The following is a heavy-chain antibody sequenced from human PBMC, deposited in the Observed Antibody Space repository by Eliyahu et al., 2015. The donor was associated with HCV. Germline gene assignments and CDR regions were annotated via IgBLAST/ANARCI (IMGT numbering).Heavy chain of an antibody. CDR2: MSGMNNLI. Sequence: EVQLVESGGGLVQPGGSLRLSCAASGFXFSTYAMNWVRQAPGKGLEWVSTMSGMNNLIYYADSVKGRFTISRDNSKNTLYLQMNSLRAEDTAVYYCAKKAQDYASGSYLYLDYWGQGALVTVSS. CDR3: AKKAQDYASGSYLYLDY. CDR1: GFXFSTYA. V-gene: IGHV3-23*04. D-gene: IGHD3-10*01. J-gene: IGHJ4*02.